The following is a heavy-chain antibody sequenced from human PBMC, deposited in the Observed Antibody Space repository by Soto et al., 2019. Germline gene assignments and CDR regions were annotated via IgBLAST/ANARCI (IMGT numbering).Heavy chain of an antibody. CDR2: MNTHSNVT. V-gene: IGHV1-8*01. D-gene: IGHD2-15*01. CDR1: GYTFTSYD. Sequence: GASVKVSCKASGYTFTSYDIHWVRQATGQGLEWMGWMNTHSNVTDCAQKFQGRVTLTWNTSISTAYMELSSLKFDDTAVYYCARQVVEVVETTSLWFDPWGLGTLVTVSS. J-gene: IGHJ5*02. CDR3: ARQVVEVVETTSLWFDP.